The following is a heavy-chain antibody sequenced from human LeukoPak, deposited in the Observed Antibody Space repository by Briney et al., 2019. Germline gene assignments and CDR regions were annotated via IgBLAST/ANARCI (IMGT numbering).Heavy chain of an antibody. CDR3: ARDQGGYYGSGSPFDY. V-gene: IGHV3-30*03. Sequence: GGSLRLSCAASGFTFSSYGMHWVRQAPGKGLEWVAVISYDGSNKYYADSVKGRFTISRDNSKNTLYLQMNSLRAEDTAVYYCARDQGGYYGSGSPFDYWGQGTLVTVSS. D-gene: IGHD3-10*01. J-gene: IGHJ4*02. CDR1: GFTFSSYG. CDR2: ISYDGSNK.